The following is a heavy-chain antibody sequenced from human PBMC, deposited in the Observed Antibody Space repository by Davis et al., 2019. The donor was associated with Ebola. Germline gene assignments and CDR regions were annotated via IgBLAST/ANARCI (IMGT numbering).Heavy chain of an antibody. V-gene: IGHV3-23*01. CDR1: GFTVSSNY. CDR2: IGGSGDNT. J-gene: IGHJ6*02. D-gene: IGHD3-10*01. CDR3: AKGGYYYGSGSYYYYGMDV. Sequence: GESLKISCAASGFTVSSNYMSWVRQAPGKGLEWVSTIGGSGDNTYYADSVKGRFTISRDNSKNTLYLQMNILRAEDTAVYYCAKGGYYYGSGSYYYYGMDVWGQGTTVTVSS.